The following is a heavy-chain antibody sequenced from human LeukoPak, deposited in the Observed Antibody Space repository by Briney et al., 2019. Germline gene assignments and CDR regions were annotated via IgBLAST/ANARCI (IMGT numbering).Heavy chain of an antibody. CDR2: ITLSSNYI. D-gene: IGHD4-17*01. J-gene: IGHJ4*02. CDR3: ARWADYGDNFDY. CDR1: GFTFSYYS. V-gene: IGHV3-21*01. Sequence: GGSLRLSCAASGFTFSYYSMHWVRQAPEKGLEWVASITLSSNYISYADSLKGRVTISRDNAKNSLYLQMSSLRAEDTAVYYCARWADYGDNFDYWGQGSLVIVSS.